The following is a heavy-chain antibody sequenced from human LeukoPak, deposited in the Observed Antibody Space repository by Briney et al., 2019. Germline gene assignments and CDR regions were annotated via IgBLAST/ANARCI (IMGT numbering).Heavy chain of an antibody. CDR1: GGSISSYY. V-gene: IGHV4-59*01. D-gene: IGHD3-9*01. J-gene: IGHJ4*02. Sequence: SETLSLTCTVSGGSISSYYWSWIRQPPGKGLEWIGFIYYSGSTNYKPSLKSRVTISVDTSKNQFSLKLSSVTAADTAVYYCARGVRYRFDYWGQGTLVTVSS. CDR3: ARGVRYRFDY. CDR2: IYYSGST.